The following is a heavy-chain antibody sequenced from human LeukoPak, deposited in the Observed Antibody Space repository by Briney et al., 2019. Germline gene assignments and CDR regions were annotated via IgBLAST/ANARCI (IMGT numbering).Heavy chain of an antibody. J-gene: IGHJ4*02. D-gene: IGHD2-8*01. CDR3: ARSKMLSNLDY. CDR2: IWYDGSNK. V-gene: IGHV3-33*01. CDR1: GFTFSSYG. Sequence: GGSLRLSCAASGFTFSSYGMHWVRQAPGEGLEWVAVIWYDGSNKYYADSVKGRFTISRDNSKNTLYLQMNSLRAEDTAVYYCARSKMLSNLDYWGQGTLVTVSS.